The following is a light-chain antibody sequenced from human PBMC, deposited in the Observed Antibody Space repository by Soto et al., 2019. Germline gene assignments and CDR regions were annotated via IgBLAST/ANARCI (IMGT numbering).Light chain of an antibody. J-gene: IGKJ5*01. CDR1: QSVSGSY. Sequence: EIVMTQSPGTLSLSPGEAATLSCRASQSVSGSYLAWYQQKPGQAPRLVIYDASTRATGIPDRFRGSGSGTEFTLTISSLQSEDFAVYYCQQYNNWPPITFGQGTRLEIK. CDR2: DAS. CDR3: QQYNNWPPIT. V-gene: IGKV3D-15*01.